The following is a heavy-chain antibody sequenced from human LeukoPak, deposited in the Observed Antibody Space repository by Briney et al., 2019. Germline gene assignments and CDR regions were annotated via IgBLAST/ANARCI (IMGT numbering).Heavy chain of an antibody. J-gene: IGHJ6*03. D-gene: IGHD6-6*01. CDR1: GGSISSYY. V-gene: IGHV4-4*09. Sequence: SETLSLTCTVSGGSISSYYWSWIRQPPGKGLEWIGYIYTSGSTNYNPSLKSRVTISVDTSKNQFSLKLSSVTAADTAVYYCATSIAARSKYYYYYYVDVWGKGTTVTVSS. CDR3: ATSIAARSKYYYYYYVDV. CDR2: IYTSGST.